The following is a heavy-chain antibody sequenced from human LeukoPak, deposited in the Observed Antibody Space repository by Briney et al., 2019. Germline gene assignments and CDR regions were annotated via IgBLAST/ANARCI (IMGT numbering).Heavy chain of an antibody. CDR2: INPNSGGT. CDR1: GYTFTGYY. V-gene: IGHV1-2*03. J-gene: IGHJ5*02. CDR3: AKSTRNVAAAVDWFDP. D-gene: IGHD6-13*01. Sequence: LVASVKVSCKASGYTFTGYYMHWVRQAPGQGLEWMGWINPNSGGTNYAQKFQSRVTMTRDTSISTAYMELSRLRSDDTAVYYCAKSTRNVAAAVDWFDPWGQGTLVTVSS.